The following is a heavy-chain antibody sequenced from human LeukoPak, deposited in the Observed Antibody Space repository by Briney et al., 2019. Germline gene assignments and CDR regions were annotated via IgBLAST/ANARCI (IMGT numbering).Heavy chain of an antibody. CDR1: GASINTYY. D-gene: IGHD5-18*01. CDR2: IYYSGTT. J-gene: IGHJ4*02. CDR3: ARDRRYSYAFDY. Sequence: SETLSLTCTVSGASINTYYWSWIRQPPGKGLEWIGYIYYSGTTSYNPSLKTRVTISIDTSKNQFSLKLISVTAADTAVYYCARDRRYSYAFDYWGQGTLVTVSS. V-gene: IGHV4-59*01.